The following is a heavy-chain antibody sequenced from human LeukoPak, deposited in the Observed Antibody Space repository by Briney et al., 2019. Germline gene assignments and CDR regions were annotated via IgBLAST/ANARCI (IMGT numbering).Heavy chain of an antibody. CDR1: GYTFTGYY. V-gene: IGHV1-2*06. Sequence: ASVKVSCKASGYTFTGYYMHWVRQAPGQGLEWMGRINPNSGGTNYAQKFQGRVTITADESTSTAYMELSSLRSEDTAVYYCARKRAYYGESYYYGMDVWGQGTTVTVSS. CDR2: INPNSGGT. D-gene: IGHD4-17*01. J-gene: IGHJ6*02. CDR3: ARKRAYYGESYYYGMDV.